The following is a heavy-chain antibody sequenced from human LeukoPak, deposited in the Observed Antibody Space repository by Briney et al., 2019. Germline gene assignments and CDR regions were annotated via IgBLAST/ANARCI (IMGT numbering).Heavy chain of an antibody. V-gene: IGHV4-59*01. CDR2: MYYRGNT. CDR3: ATGVHGIAAAGDHYFDY. Sequence: PSETLSLTCTVSGGSISSYYWSWIRQPPGKGLEWIGYMYYRGNTNYDPSLKSRVTISIDTPNNQFSLKLSSVTAADTAVYYCATGVHGIAAAGDHYFDYWGQGTLVTVSS. CDR1: GGSISSYY. J-gene: IGHJ4*02. D-gene: IGHD6-13*01.